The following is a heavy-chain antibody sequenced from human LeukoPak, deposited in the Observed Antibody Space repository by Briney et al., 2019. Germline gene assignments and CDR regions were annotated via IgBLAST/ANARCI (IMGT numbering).Heavy chain of an antibody. CDR3: AKLLLGGTAIFDY. D-gene: IGHD1-1*01. CDR1: GGSISSYY. CDR2: IYHSGST. Sequence: PSETLSLTCSVSGGSISSYYWSWIRQPAGKGLEWIGSIYHSGSTYYNPSLKSRVTISVDTSKNQFSLKLSSVTAADTAVYYCAKLLLGGTAIFDYWGQGTLVTVSS. J-gene: IGHJ4*02. V-gene: IGHV4-59*04.